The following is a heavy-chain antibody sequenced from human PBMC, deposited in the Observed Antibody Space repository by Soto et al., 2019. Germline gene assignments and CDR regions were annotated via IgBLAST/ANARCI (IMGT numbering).Heavy chain of an antibody. CDR3: ARDIGSPMDGSEGIDY. D-gene: IGHD3-22*01. CDR1: GYTFTSYG. J-gene: IGHJ4*02. Sequence: QVQLVQSGAEVKKPGASVKVSCKASGYTFTSYGISWVRQAPGQGLEWMGWISAYNGNTNYAQKLQGRVTMTTDTSTRKAYIELRSLRSDDTAVYYCARDIGSPMDGSEGIDYWGQGTLVTVSS. V-gene: IGHV1-18*01. CDR2: ISAYNGNT.